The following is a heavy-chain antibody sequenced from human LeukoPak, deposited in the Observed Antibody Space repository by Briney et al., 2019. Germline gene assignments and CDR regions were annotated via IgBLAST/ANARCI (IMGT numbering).Heavy chain of an antibody. V-gene: IGHV4-59*01. J-gene: IGHJ4*02. CDR2: IYYSGST. CDR1: GGSISSYH. D-gene: IGHD3-10*01. Sequence: SSETLSLTCTVSGGSISSYHWSWIRQPPGKGLEWIGYIYYSGSTNYNPSLKSRVTISVDTSKNQFSLKLSSVTAADTAVYYCARGDGSGRELDYWGQGTLVTVSS. CDR3: ARGDGSGRELDY.